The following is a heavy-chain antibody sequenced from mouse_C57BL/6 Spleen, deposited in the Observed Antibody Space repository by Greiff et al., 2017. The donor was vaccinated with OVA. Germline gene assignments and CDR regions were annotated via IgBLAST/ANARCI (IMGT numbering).Heavy chain of an antibody. V-gene: IGHV1-26*01. Sequence: VQLQQSGPELVKPGASVKISCKASGYTFTDYYMNWVKQSHGKSLEWIGDINPNNGGTSYNQKFKGKATLTVDKSSSTAYMELRSLTSEDSAVYYCARCPYYYGSRGSYWYFDVWGTGTTVTVSS. J-gene: IGHJ1*03. CDR1: GYTFTDYY. D-gene: IGHD1-1*01. CDR3: ARCPYYYGSRGSYWYFDV. CDR2: INPNNGGT.